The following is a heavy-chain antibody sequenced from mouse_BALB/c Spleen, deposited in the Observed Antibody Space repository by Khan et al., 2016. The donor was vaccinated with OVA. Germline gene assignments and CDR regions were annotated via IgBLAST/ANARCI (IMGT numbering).Heavy chain of an antibody. Sequence: QLEESGPGLVKPSQSLSLTCTVTGYSITSGYGWNWIRQFPGNKLEWMGYISYSGSTNYNQSLKSRISITRDTSKNQFFLQLNSVTTEDTATYYCARTARIKYWGQGTTLTVSS. CDR2: ISYSGST. J-gene: IGHJ2*01. V-gene: IGHV3-2*02. D-gene: IGHD1-2*01. CDR3: ARTARIKY. CDR1: GYSITSGYG.